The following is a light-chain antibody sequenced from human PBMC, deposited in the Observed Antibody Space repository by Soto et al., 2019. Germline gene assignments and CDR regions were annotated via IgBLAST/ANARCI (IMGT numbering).Light chain of an antibody. V-gene: IGKV3-20*01. CDR2: GSS. CDR3: HQYGSSPPYT. J-gene: IGKJ2*01. CDR1: QSVSNNY. Sequence: EVVLTQSPGTLSLSPGESATLSCRASQSVSNNYFAWYQQKPGQAPRLLIFGSSDRATGIPDRFSGSGSGTYFTLTISRLEPEDFAVYYCHQYGSSPPYTFGQGTKLVIK.